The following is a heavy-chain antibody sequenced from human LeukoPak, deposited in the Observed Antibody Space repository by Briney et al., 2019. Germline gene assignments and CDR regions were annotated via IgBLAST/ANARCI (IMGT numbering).Heavy chain of an antibody. J-gene: IGHJ4*02. D-gene: IGHD1-26*01. Sequence: GGSLRLSCAASEFTFSSYRMHWVRQAPGKGLVWVSRISSDGGSTSYADSVKGRFTISRDDAKNTLYLQMNSLRAEDTAVYYCARDRGNSGSYWTFDYWGQGTLVTVSP. CDR3: ARDRGNSGSYWTFDY. V-gene: IGHV3-74*01. CDR2: ISSDGGST. CDR1: EFTFSSYR.